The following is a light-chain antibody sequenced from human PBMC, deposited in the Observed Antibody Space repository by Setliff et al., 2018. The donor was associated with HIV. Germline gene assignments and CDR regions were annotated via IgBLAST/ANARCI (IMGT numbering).Light chain of an antibody. Sequence: QSVLTQPASVSGSPGQSITISCTGTSSDVGGYNYVSWYQQHPGKAPKLLIFDVSDRPSGISNRFSGSKSGTTASLTISGLQAEDEADYYCCSFTSSSTLIIFGGGTKGTVL. J-gene: IGLJ2*01. CDR2: DVS. CDR1: SSDVGGYNY. CDR3: CSFTSSSTLII. V-gene: IGLV2-14*03.